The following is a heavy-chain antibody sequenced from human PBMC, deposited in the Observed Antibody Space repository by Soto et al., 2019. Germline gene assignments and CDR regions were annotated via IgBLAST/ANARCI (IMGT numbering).Heavy chain of an antibody. V-gene: IGHV3-7*01. CDR3: VREGDCSGGTCFSGLHY. Sequence: GGSLRLSCAASGFTFSNFWMTWVRQAPGKGLEWVANIKHDGSETYYVNSVKGRFTISRDNAMNSLYLQMNSLRFEDTAVYYCVREGDCSGGTCFSGLHYWGQGTLVTVSS. CDR2: IKHDGSET. J-gene: IGHJ4*02. D-gene: IGHD2-15*01. CDR1: GFTFSNFW.